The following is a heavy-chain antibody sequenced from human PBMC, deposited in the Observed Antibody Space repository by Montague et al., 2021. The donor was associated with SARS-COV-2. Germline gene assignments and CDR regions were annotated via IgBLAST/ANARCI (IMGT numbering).Heavy chain of an antibody. CDR3: ARDTRIQLWFDRDYYYGMDV. CDR1: GDSVSRNSAT. J-gene: IGHJ6*02. V-gene: IGHV6-1*01. CDR2: TYYRSKWYN. D-gene: IGHD5-18*01. Sequence: CAISGDSVSRNSATWDGIRQSPSRGLEWLGRTYYRSKWYNDYAVSVKSRITINPDTSKNQFSLQLNSVTPEDTAVYYCARDTRIQLWFDRDYYYGMDVWGQGTTVTVSS.